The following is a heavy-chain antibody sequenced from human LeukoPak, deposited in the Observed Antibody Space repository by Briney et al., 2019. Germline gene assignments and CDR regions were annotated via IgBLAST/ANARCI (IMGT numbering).Heavy chain of an antibody. D-gene: IGHD3-3*01. CDR3: AKGVTIFGVVGDNWFDP. CDR1: GFTFSSYA. Sequence: PGGSLRLSCAASGFTFSSYAMSWVRQAPGKGLEWVSAISGGGGSTYYADSVKGRFTISRDNSKNTLYLQMNSLRAEDTAVYYCAKGVTIFGVVGDNWFDPWGQGTLVTVSS. CDR2: ISGGGGST. V-gene: IGHV3-23*01. J-gene: IGHJ5*02.